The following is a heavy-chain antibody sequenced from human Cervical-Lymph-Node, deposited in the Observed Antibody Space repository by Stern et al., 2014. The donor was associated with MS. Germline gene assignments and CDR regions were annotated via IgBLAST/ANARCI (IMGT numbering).Heavy chain of an antibody. CDR2: IDWDGDK. CDR1: GFSLTTSGMC. V-gene: IGHV2-70*01. J-gene: IGHJ4*02. D-gene: IGHD3-22*01. CDR3: ARTRSRGYYAPPDY. Sequence: ESGPALVKATQTLTLTCTFSGFSLTTSGMCVSWIRQPPGKALEWLALIDWDGDKYYNTSLKTRLTISKDTSKNQVVLTMTNMDPMDTATFYCARTRSRGYYAPPDYWGQGTLVTVSS.